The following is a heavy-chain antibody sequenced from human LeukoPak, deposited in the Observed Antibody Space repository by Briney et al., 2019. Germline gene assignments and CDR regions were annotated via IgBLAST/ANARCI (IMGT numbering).Heavy chain of an antibody. CDR2: ISGSGGDT. D-gene: IGHD1-26*01. Sequence: GGSLRLSCAASGFTVSGNYMSWVRQAPGKGPEWVAAISGSGGDTYYADSVKGRFTISRDNSKNTLYLQMNSLRAEDTAVYYCAKKGATTGDFDYWGQGTLVTVSS. CDR3: AKKGATTGDFDY. J-gene: IGHJ4*02. V-gene: IGHV3-23*01. CDR1: GFTVSGNY.